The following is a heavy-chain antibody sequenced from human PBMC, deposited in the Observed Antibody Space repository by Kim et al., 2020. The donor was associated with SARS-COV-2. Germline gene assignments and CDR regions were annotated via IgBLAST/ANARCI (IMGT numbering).Heavy chain of an antibody. D-gene: IGHD6-13*01. CDR3: GRDYSA. J-gene: IGHJ5*02. Sequence: GGSLRLSCAASGFTFRGYWMSWVRQAPGKGLEWVANIKKEGSGYTSVDSVKGRFTITRDKAKNSPFPQMNSVRAEDAAVYYCGRDYSAWGQGTLVTVS. CDR1: GFTFRGYW. V-gene: IGHV3-7*01. CDR2: IKKEGSGY.